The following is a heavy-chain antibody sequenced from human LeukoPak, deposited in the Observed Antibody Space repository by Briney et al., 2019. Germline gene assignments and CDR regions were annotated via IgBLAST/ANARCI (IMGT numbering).Heavy chain of an antibody. CDR1: GFTFSSSA. Sequence: GGSLRLSCAASGFTFSSSAMSWVRQAPWKGLDWVSTISDNGGSTYYADSVKGRFNISRDNSKNTLYLQMNSLRAEDTAIYYCAKTIVIPIALGVFDYWGQGTLVTVSS. V-gene: IGHV3-23*01. J-gene: IGHJ4*02. CDR3: AKTIVIPIALGVFDY. D-gene: IGHD3-16*02. CDR2: ISDNGGST.